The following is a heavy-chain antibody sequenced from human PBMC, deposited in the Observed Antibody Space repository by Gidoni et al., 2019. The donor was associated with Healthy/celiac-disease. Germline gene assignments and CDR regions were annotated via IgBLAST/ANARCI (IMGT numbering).Heavy chain of an antibody. V-gene: IGHV3-9*01. CDR3: AKDKGAYYYDSSGYLFGQDAFDI. CDR2: ISWNSGSI. Sequence: EVQLVESGGGLVQPGSSLRLSCAASGFTFDDYAMHWVRQAPGKGLEWVSGISWNSGSIGYADSVKGRFTISRDNAKNSLYLQMNSLRAEDTALYYCAKDKGAYYYDSSGYLFGQDAFDIWGQGTMVTVSS. CDR1: GFTFDDYA. J-gene: IGHJ3*02. D-gene: IGHD3-22*01.